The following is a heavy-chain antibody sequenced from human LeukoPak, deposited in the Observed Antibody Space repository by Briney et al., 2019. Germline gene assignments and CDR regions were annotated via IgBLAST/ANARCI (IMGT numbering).Heavy chain of an antibody. Sequence: ASVKVSCKASGYTFTIYGISWVRQAPGQGLEWMGWISAYNGNTNYAQKFQGRVTMTTDTSTSTAYMELRSLRSDDTAVYYCARDPLDLDAFDIWGQGTMVTVSS. D-gene: IGHD1-1*01. CDR3: ARDPLDLDAFDI. J-gene: IGHJ3*02. V-gene: IGHV1-18*01. CDR2: ISAYNGNT. CDR1: GYTFTIYG.